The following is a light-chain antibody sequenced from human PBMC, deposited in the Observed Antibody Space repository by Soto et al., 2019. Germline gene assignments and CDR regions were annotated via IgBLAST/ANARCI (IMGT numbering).Light chain of an antibody. J-gene: IGKJ4*01. CDR3: QQYNTYPLT. V-gene: IGKV1-5*03. CDR2: KAS. CDR1: QSISTW. Sequence: DIQMTQSPSTLSASVGDRXXXTCRASQSISTWLAWYQQKPGKAPNLLIYKASNLEGGVPSRFSGSGSGTEFNITISSLQPDDFATYYCQQYNTYPLTFGGGTTVEIK.